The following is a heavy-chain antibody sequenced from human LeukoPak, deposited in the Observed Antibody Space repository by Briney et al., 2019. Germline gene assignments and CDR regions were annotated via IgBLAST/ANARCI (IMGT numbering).Heavy chain of an antibody. CDR3: ARVFYSSSGTDY. Sequence: SVTVSCKASGGTFSSYAISWVRQAPGQGLEWMGGIIPIFGTANYAQKFQGRVTITADESTSTAYMELSSLRSEDTAVYYCARVFYSSSGTDYWGQGTLVTVSS. CDR1: GGTFSSYA. D-gene: IGHD6-13*01. J-gene: IGHJ4*02. CDR2: IIPIFGTA. V-gene: IGHV1-69*01.